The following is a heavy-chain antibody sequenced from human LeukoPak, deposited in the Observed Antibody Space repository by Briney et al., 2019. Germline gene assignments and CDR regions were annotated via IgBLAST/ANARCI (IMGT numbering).Heavy chain of an antibody. CDR2: IYYGGST. J-gene: IGHJ5*02. Sequence: PSETLSLTCTVSGGSISSYYWSWIRQPPGKGLEWIGYIYYGGSTNYNPSLKSRVTISVDTSKNQFSLKLSSVTAADTAVYYCARHKGQWLVPWTGWFDPWGQGTLVTVSS. V-gene: IGHV4-59*08. CDR1: GGSISSYY. D-gene: IGHD6-19*01. CDR3: ARHKGQWLVPWTGWFDP.